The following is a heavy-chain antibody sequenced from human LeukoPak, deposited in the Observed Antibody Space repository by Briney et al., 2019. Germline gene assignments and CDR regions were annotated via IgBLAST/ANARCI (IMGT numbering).Heavy chain of an antibody. D-gene: IGHD6-13*01. V-gene: IGHV4-61*02. CDR3: ARDMAAAGTFDY. CDR1: GGSISSAGYS. J-gene: IGHJ4*02. Sequence: SETLSLTCAVSGGSISSAGYSWSWIRQPAGKVLEWIGRIYTSGSTNYNPSLKSRVTMSVDTSKNQFSLKLSSVTAADTAVYYCARDMAAAGTFDYWGQGTLVTVSS. CDR2: IYTSGST.